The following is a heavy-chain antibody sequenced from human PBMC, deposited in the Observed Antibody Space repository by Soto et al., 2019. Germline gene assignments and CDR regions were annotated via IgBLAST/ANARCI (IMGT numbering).Heavy chain of an antibody. J-gene: IGHJ6*02. Sequence: SETLSLTCAVYVGSFSGYYWSWIRQPPGKGLEWIGEINHSGSTNYNPSLKSRVTISVDTSKNQFSLKLSSVTAADTAVYYCARAVTYYDFWSGYSLADYYYGMDVWGQGTTVTVSS. CDR3: ARAVTYYDFWSGYSLADYYYGMDV. CDR1: VGSFSGYY. CDR2: INHSGST. V-gene: IGHV4-34*01. D-gene: IGHD3-3*01.